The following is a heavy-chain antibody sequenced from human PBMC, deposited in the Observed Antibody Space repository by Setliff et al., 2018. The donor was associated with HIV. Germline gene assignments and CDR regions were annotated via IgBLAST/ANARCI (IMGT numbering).Heavy chain of an antibody. Sequence: ASVKVSCKLSGYTMTELPMHWVRQAPGKGLEWMGGFDPEVGETIYAQKFQGRVTMTEDPSTDTAYMELSSLRSEDTAVYYCARESSGRKGDFDYWGQGTLVTVSS. V-gene: IGHV1-24*01. CDR2: FDPEVGET. D-gene: IGHD6-19*01. CDR1: GYTMTELP. J-gene: IGHJ4*02. CDR3: ARESSGRKGDFDY.